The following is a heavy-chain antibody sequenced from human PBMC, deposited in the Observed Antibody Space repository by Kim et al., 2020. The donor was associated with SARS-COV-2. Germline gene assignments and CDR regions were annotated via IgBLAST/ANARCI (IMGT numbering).Heavy chain of an antibody. Sequence: SETLSLTCTVSGGSISSSSYYWGWIRQPPGKGLEWIGSIYYSGSTYYNPSLKSRVTISVDTSKNQFSLKLSSVTAADTAVYYCVRHCRGVRSSWDFNWF. J-gene: IGHJ5*01. CDR1: GGSISSSSYY. CDR3: VRHCRGVRSSWDFNWF. V-gene: IGHV4-39*01. CDR2: IYYSGST. D-gene: IGHD6-13*01.